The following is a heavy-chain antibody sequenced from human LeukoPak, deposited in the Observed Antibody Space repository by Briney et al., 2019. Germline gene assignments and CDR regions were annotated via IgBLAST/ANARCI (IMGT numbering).Heavy chain of an antibody. CDR3: ARHQGLSGYYLYYFDY. Sequence: TSETLSLTCTVSGGSISNYYWSWIRQPPGRGLEWIGYIYYSGSTNYNPSLKSRVTISVDTSKNQFSLKLNSVTAADTAVYYCARHQGLSGYYLYYFDYWGQGTLSPSPQ. CDR1: GGSISNYY. V-gene: IGHV4-59*01. D-gene: IGHD3-22*01. J-gene: IGHJ4*02. CDR2: IYYSGST.